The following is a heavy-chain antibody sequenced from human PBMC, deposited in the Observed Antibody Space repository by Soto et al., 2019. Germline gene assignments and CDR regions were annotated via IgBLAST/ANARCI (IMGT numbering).Heavy chain of an antibody. J-gene: IGHJ6*03. Sequence: ASVKVSCKVSGYTLTELSMHWVRQAPGKGLEWMGGFDPEDGETIYAQKFQGRVTMTEDTSTDTAYMELSSLRSEDTAVYYCATDLPLGIATRPRYYYMDVWGKGTTVTVSS. CDR3: ATDLPLGIATRPRYYYMDV. CDR2: FDPEDGET. CDR1: GYTLTELS. D-gene: IGHD6-6*01. V-gene: IGHV1-24*01.